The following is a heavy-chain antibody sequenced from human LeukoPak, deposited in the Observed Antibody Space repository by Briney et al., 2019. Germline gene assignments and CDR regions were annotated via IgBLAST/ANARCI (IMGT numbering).Heavy chain of an antibody. CDR1: GGSISSYY. Sequence: SETLSLTCTVSGGSISSYYWSWIRQPPGKGLEWIGYIYYSGSTNYNPSLKSRVTISVDTSKNQFSLKLSSVTAADTAVYYCARVGYCSSTSCQISGAFDIWGQGTMVTASS. CDR3: ARVGYCSSTSCQISGAFDI. V-gene: IGHV4-59*01. CDR2: IYYSGST. J-gene: IGHJ3*02. D-gene: IGHD2-2*01.